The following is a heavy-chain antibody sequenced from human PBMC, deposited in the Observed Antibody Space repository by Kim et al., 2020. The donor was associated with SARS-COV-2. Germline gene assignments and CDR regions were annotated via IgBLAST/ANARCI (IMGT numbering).Heavy chain of an antibody. V-gene: IGHV1-69*13. CDR1: GGTFSSYA. J-gene: IGHJ4*02. CDR2: IIPIFGTA. Sequence: SVKVSCKASGGTFSSYAISWVRQAPGQGLEWMGGIIPIFGTANYAQKFQGRVTITADESTSTAYMELSSLRSEDTAVYYCASRYYYDSSGYTTLADYWGQGTLVTVSS. D-gene: IGHD3-22*01. CDR3: ASRYYYDSSGYTTLADY.